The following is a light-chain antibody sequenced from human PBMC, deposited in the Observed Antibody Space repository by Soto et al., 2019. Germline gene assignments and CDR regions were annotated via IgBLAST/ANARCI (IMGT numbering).Light chain of an antibody. CDR1: TSNIRRHT. J-gene: IGLJ2*01. V-gene: IGLV1-44*01. CDR3: AAWDDNLNGVV. CDR2: SNV. Sequence: QSVLTQPPSASGTPGQRVMMSCSGSTSNIRRHTVNWYQQLPGAAPKLLIYSNVQRPSGVPDRFSGSKSGTSASLAISGLQSEDEGGYYCAAWDDNLNGVVFGGGTKVTVL.